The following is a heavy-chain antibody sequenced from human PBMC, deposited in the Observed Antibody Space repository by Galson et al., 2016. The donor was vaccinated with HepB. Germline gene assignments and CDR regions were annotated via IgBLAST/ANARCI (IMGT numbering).Heavy chain of an antibody. CDR1: GFTFSGSA. CDR3: TRHISRTDTARVYGFDP. CDR2: IRSKANSYAT. Sequence: SLRLSCAASGFTFSGSAMHWVRQASGKGLEWIGRIRSKANSYATAYAASVKGRFTISRDDSKNTAYLQMNSLKTEDTAVYYCTRHISRTDTARVYGFDPWGQGTLVTVSS. D-gene: IGHD5-18*01. J-gene: IGHJ5*02. V-gene: IGHV3-73*01.